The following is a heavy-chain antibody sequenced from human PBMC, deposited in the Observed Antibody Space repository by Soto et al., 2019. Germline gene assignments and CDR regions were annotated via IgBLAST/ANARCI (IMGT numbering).Heavy chain of an antibody. J-gene: IGHJ5*02. Sequence: PSETLSLTCTVSGGSISSGDYYWSWIRQPPGKGLEWIGYIYYSGSTYYNPSLKSRVTISVDTSKNQFSLKLSSVTAADTAVYYCASQRITGKIPNWFDPWGQGALVTVSS. V-gene: IGHV4-30-4*01. D-gene: IGHD1-20*01. CDR2: IYYSGST. CDR1: GGSISSGDYY. CDR3: ASQRITGKIPNWFDP.